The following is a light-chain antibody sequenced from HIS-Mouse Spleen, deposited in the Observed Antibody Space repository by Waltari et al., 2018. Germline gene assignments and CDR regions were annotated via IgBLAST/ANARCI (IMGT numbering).Light chain of an antibody. CDR1: ALPKTY. CDR2: EDS. CDR3: YSTDSSGNHRV. J-gene: IGLJ2*01. Sequence: SYELTQPPSVSVSTGQTARITCSGEALPKTYAYWYQQKSGQAPVLVIYEDSKRPSGIPERFSGSSSGTMATLTISGAQVEDEADYYCYSTDSSGNHRVFGGGTKLTVL. V-gene: IGLV3-10*01.